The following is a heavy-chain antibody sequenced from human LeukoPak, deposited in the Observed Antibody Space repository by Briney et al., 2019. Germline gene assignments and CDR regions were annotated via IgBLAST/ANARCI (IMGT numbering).Heavy chain of an antibody. Sequence: SVKVSCKASGGTFSSYAISWVRQAPGQGLEWMGGIIPIFGTAKYAQNFQGRVPLTADESKSTAYMEMSSLGSEDTAVYYCASSAHFGVVSEDYYYYYGMDVWGQGTTVTVSS. CDR2: IIPIFGTA. V-gene: IGHV1-69*13. D-gene: IGHD3-3*01. CDR3: ASSAHFGVVSEDYYYYYGMDV. J-gene: IGHJ6*01. CDR1: GGTFSSYA.